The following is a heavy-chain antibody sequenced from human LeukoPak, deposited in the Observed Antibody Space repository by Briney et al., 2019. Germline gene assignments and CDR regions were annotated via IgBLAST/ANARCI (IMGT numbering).Heavy chain of an antibody. V-gene: IGHV4-4*09. CDR3: ARRDSAMVFFDL. J-gene: IGHJ4*02. Sequence: SETLSLTCTVSGGSISSYHWSWIRQPPGKGLEWIGYIYTSGSTNYNPSLKSRVTISVDTSKNQCSLKLTSVTAADTAVYYCARRDSAMVFFDLWGQGTLVTVSS. CDR2: IYTSGST. CDR1: GGSISSYH. D-gene: IGHD5-18*01.